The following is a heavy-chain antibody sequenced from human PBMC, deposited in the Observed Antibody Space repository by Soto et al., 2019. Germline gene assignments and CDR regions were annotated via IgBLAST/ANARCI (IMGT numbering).Heavy chain of an antibody. CDR1: GFTFSSYG. J-gene: IGHJ4*02. CDR2: ISGSGGST. V-gene: IGHV3-23*01. D-gene: IGHD1-26*01. CDR3: AKGLYSGSYFDY. Sequence: EVQLLESGGGLVQPGGSLRLSCAASGFTFSSYGMTWVRQAPGKGLEWVSTISGSGGSTYYADSVKGQFTISRDNSKNTLYLQMNSLRAKDTAVYYCAKGLYSGSYFDYWGQGTLVTVSS.